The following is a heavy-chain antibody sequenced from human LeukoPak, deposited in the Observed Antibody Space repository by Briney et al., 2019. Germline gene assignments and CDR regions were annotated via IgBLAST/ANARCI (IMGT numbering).Heavy chain of an antibody. CDR2: IYYSGST. Sequence: SETLSLTCTVSGGSISSSSYYWGWIRQPPGKGLEWIGSIYYSGSTYYNPSLKSRVTISVDTSKNQFSLKLSSVTAADTAVYYCARELKGEDKGFDFWGQGTLVTVSS. CDR3: ARELKGEDKGFDF. V-gene: IGHV4-39*07. D-gene: IGHD2-15*01. CDR1: GGSISSSSYY. J-gene: IGHJ4*02.